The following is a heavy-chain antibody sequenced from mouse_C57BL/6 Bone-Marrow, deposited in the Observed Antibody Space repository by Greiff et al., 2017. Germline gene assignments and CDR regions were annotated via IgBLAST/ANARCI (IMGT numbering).Heavy chain of an antibody. CDR2: IDPSDSYP. CDR3: ARDYGTAYYAMDY. V-gene: IGHV1-69*01. J-gene: IGHJ4*01. Sequence: QVQLQQPGAELVMPGASVKLSCKASGYTFTSYWMHWVKQRPGQGLEWIGEIDPSDSYPNYTQKFKGKFTLTVDKASSTAYMQLSSLTSEDSAVYDCARDYGTAYYAMDYWGQGTSVTVSS. CDR1: GYTFTSYW. D-gene: IGHD1-1*01.